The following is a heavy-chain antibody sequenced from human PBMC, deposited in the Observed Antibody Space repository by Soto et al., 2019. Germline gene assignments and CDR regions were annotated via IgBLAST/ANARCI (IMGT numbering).Heavy chain of an antibody. CDR3: AKRYCSGGSCYSKKYYFDY. Sequence: PGGSLRLSCAASGFTFSSYAMSWVRQAPGKGLEWVSAISGSGGSTYYADSVKGRFTISRDNSKNTLYLQMNSLRAEDTAVYYCAKRYCSGGSCYSKKYYFDYWGQGTLGTVSS. CDR2: ISGSGGST. CDR1: GFTFSSYA. D-gene: IGHD2-15*01. J-gene: IGHJ4*02. V-gene: IGHV3-23*01.